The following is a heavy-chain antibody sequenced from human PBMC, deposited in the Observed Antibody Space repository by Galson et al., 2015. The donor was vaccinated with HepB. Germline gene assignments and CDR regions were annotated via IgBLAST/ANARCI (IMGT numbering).Heavy chain of an antibody. Sequence: SLRLSCAASGFTFSSYAMSWVRHAPGKGLEWVSRISDSGGSTYNADSVKGRFTISRDNSKNTLYLQMNSLRAEDTALYYCARRFRSDYDDFWFFDLWGRGTLVTVSS. D-gene: IGHD4-17*01. CDR1: GFTFSSYA. CDR2: ISDSGGST. CDR3: ARRFRSDYDDFWFFDL. V-gene: IGHV3-23*01. J-gene: IGHJ2*01.